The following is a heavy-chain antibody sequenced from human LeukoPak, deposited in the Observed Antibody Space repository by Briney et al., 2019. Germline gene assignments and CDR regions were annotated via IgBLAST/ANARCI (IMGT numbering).Heavy chain of an antibody. V-gene: IGHV3-30-3*01. D-gene: IGHD6-19*01. CDR3: SRELGLGRGWYGGDY. Sequence: GGSLMIFCSAAGCIFSNYAVHWFRHAAGEGLEWVEIISNDGSKKYYADYAKSRLTLISDNNKKTVFLQINSLRGEETAVYYYSRELGLGRGWYGGDYWGQGSLVSASS. CDR2: ISNDGSKK. CDR1: GCIFSNYA. J-gene: IGHJ4*02.